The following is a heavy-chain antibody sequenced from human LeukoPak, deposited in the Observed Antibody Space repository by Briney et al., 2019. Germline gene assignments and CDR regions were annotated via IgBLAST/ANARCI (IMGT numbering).Heavy chain of an antibody. V-gene: IGHV3-74*01. CDR1: GFTFSNFW. Sequence: GGSLRLSCAASGFTFSNFWMHWVRQTPGKGLVWVSRINRDGSSTNYVDSVKGRFTISRDNAKNTLYLQRNSLRDEDTAVYYCAKDGPEGKRVFDIWGQGTMVTVSS. CDR2: INRDGSST. J-gene: IGHJ3*02. D-gene: IGHD3/OR15-3a*01. CDR3: AKDGPEGKRVFDI.